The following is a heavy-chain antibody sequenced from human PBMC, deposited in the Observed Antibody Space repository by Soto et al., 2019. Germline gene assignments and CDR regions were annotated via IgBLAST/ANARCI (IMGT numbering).Heavy chain of an antibody. J-gene: IGHJ4*02. CDR3: TTEGPGYCSSISCYGFDY. CDR1: GFTFSKAW. Sequence: GGSLRLSCAASGFTFSKAWMSWVRQAPGKGLEWVGRIKSKTDDGTTDYAAPVKGRFTISRDDSKNTLYLQMNSLKSEDTAVYYCTTEGPGYCSSISCYGFDYWGQGTLVTAPQ. CDR2: IKSKTDDGTT. D-gene: IGHD2-2*01. V-gene: IGHV3-15*01.